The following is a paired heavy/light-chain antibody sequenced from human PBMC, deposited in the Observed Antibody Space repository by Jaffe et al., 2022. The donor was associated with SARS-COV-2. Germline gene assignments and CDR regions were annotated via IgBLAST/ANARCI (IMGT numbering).Heavy chain of an antibody. V-gene: IGHV1-3*01. J-gene: IGHJ6*02. Sequence: QVQLVQSGAEVKKPGASVKVSCKASGYTFTSYAMHWVRQAPGQRLEWMGWINAGNGNTKYSQKFQGRVTITRDTSASTAYMELSSLRSEDTAVYYCARDLVVVAADYYYGMDVWGQGTTVTVSS. CDR1: GYTFTSYA. CDR2: INAGNGNT. CDR3: ARDLVVVAADYYYGMDV. D-gene: IGHD2-15*01.
Light chain of an antibody. CDR1: QSVSSSY. CDR2: GAS. J-gene: IGKJ4*01. CDR3: QQYGSSGLT. V-gene: IGKV3-20*01. Sequence: EIVLTQSPGTLSLSPGERATLSCRASQSVSSSYLAWYQQKPGQAPRLLIYGASSRATGIPDRFSGSGSGTDFTLTISRLEPEDFAVYYCQQYGSSGLTFGGGTKVEIK.